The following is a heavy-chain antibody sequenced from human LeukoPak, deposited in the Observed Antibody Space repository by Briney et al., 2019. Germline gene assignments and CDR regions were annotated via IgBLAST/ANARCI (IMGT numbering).Heavy chain of an antibody. D-gene: IGHD4/OR15-4a*01. CDR3: AKDPGYLTNDAFDI. J-gene: IGHJ3*02. CDR2: ISAYNGNT. CDR1: GYTFTSYG. Sequence: GASVKVSCKASGYTFTSYGISWVRQAPGQGLEWMGWISAYNGNTNYAQKLQGRVTMTTDTSTSTAYMELRSLRSDDTAVYYCAKDPGYLTNDAFDIWGQGTMVTVSS. V-gene: IGHV1-18*01.